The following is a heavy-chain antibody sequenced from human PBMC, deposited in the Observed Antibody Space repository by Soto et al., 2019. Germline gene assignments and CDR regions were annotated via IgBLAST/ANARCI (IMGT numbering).Heavy chain of an antibody. V-gene: IGHV4-34*01. D-gene: IGHD3-10*01. CDR2: INHSGST. CDR3: ARGPTYYGSGFGQRY. J-gene: IGHJ4*02. Sequence: SETLSLTCAVYGGSFSGYYWSWIRQPPGKGLEWIGEINHSGSTNYNPSLKSRVTISVDTSKNQFSLKLSSVTAADTAVYYCARGPTYYGSGFGQRYWGQGTLVT. CDR1: GGSFSGYY.